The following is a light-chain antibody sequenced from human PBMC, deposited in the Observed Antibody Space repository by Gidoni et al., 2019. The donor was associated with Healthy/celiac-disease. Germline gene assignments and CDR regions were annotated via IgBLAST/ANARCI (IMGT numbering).Light chain of an antibody. V-gene: IGKV1-5*03. CDR1: QSISSW. CDR2: KAS. Sequence: DIQMTQSPSTLSASVGDRVTITCRANQSISSWLAWYQQKPGKAPKLLIYKASSLESGVPSRFSGSGSGTEFTLTISSRQPDDFATYYCQQYNSYCTFGQGTKVEIK. CDR3: QQYNSYCT. J-gene: IGKJ1*01.